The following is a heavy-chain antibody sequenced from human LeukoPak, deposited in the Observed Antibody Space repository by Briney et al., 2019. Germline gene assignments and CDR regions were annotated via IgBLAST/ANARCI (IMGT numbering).Heavy chain of an antibody. CDR1: GFTVSRNY. V-gene: IGHV3-66*01. J-gene: IGHJ4*02. CDR2: IYSGGST. CDR3: ARDSKSMGVIADY. D-gene: IGHD3-16*02. Sequence: GGSLRLSCAASGFTVSRNYMSWVRQAPGKGLEWVSVIYSGGSTYYADSVKGRFTISRDNSKNTLYLQMNSLRAEDTAVYYCARDSKSMGVIADYWGQGTLVTVSS.